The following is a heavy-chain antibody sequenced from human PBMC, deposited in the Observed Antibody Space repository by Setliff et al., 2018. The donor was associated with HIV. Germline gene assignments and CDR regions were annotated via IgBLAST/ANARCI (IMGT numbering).Heavy chain of an antibody. D-gene: IGHD1-26*01. CDR1: GGTFSSYA. CDR2: IIPIFGTA. V-gene: IGHV1-69*13. Sequence: SVKVSCKASGGTFSSYAISWVRQAPGQGLEWMGGIIPIFGTANYAQKFQGRVTITADESTSTACMELSRLRSDDTAVYYCARGTRVGANDAFDIWGQGTMVTVSS. J-gene: IGHJ3*02. CDR3: ARGTRVGANDAFDI.